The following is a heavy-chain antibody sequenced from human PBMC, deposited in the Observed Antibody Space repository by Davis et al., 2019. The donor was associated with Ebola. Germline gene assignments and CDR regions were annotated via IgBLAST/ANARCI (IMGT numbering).Heavy chain of an antibody. D-gene: IGHD1-14*01. Sequence: SETLSLTCAVSGGSISTSNWWSWVRQPPGKGLEWIGEIYHSGNTNYNPSLKSRVTISVDTSKNQFSLKLSSVTAADTAVYYCARHPRVEPTKVDYWGQGTLVTVPS. J-gene: IGHJ4*02. CDR3: ARHPRVEPTKVDY. V-gene: IGHV4-4*02. CDR2: IYHSGNT. CDR1: GGSISTSNW.